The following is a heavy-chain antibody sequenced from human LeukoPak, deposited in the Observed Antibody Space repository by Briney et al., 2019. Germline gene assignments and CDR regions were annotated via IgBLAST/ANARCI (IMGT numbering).Heavy chain of an antibody. CDR1: GDSISSSSYY. J-gene: IGHJ4*02. Sequence: SETLSLTCTVSGDSISSSSYYWGWIRQPPGKGLEWIGNIYYDTSTYYNPSLKSRVTISVDTSKNQSSLKLNSVTAADTAVYYCARAGKTLLNYDFDYWGQGTLVTVSS. D-gene: IGHD3-16*01. V-gene: IGHV4-39*07. CDR3: ARAGKTLLNYDFDY. CDR2: IYYDTST.